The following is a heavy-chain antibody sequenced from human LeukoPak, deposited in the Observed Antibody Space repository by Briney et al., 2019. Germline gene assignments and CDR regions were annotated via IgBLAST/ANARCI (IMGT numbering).Heavy chain of an antibody. D-gene: IGHD4-11*01. Sequence: PSETLSLTCTVSGVSISSYYWSWIRQPAGKGLEWIGRIYTSGSTNYNPSLKSRVTISVDTSKNQFSLGLSSVTAADTAVYYCARGKNDYSNRYYFDYWGQGTLVTVSS. V-gene: IGHV4-4*07. CDR3: ARGKNDYSNRYYFDY. CDR1: GVSISSYY. CDR2: IYTSGST. J-gene: IGHJ4*02.